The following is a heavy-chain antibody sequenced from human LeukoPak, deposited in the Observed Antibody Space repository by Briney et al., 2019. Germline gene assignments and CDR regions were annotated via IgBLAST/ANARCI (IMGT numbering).Heavy chain of an antibody. CDR2: TNPNSGGT. D-gene: IGHD3-10*01. Sequence: WASVKVSCKASGYTFTGNYMHWVRHAPAQGMGWMGWTNPNSGGTNYAQKFQGRVTMTRDTSNSTAYMELSRLGSDDTAVYDCAREVSGGVRGVPDGQNDYWGQGTLVTVSS. CDR3: AREVSGGVRGVPDGQNDY. J-gene: IGHJ4*02. CDR1: GYTFTGNY. V-gene: IGHV1-2*02.